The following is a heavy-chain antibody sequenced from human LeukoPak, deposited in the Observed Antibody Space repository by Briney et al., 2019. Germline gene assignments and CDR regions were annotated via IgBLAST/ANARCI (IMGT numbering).Heavy chain of an antibody. D-gene: IGHD3-3*01. V-gene: IGHV4-39*01. CDR3: ARGMANIAYYDFWSGYGGWNWFDP. J-gene: IGHJ5*02. CDR1: GGSISSSSYY. CDR2: IYYSGST. Sequence: PSVTLSLTCTVSGGSISSSSYYWGWIRQPPGKGLEWIGSIYYSGSTYYNPSLKSRVTISVDTSKNQFSLKLSSVTAADTAVYYCARGMANIAYYDFWSGYGGWNWFDPWGQGTLVTVSS.